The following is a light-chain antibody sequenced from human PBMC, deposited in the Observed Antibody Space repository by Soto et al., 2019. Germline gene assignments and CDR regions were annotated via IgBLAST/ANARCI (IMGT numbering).Light chain of an antibody. CDR1: RGDVGTYNL. CDR3: SSYSTTSSPHVL. V-gene: IGLV2-14*02. J-gene: IGLJ2*01. Sequence: QSALTQPASVSGSPGQSISISCIGTRGDVGTYNLVSWYQQHPGKAPKLMIYEVTYRPSGVSARFSGSKSGSTASLTISGLQAEDEADYYCSSYSTTSSPHVLFGGGTKVTVL. CDR2: EVT.